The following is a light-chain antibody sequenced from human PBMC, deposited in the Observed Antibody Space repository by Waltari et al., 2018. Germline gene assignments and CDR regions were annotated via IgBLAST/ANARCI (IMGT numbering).Light chain of an antibody. V-gene: IGKV1-39*01. J-gene: IGKJ2*01. Sequence: DIQMTQSPSSLSASVGDRVTITCRASQSISNDLSWYQQKPGRAPNLLISGASSLQSGVPSRFSGSASGTDFTLTISSLQPEDFATYYCQQSYSTQYTFGQGTKLEIK. CDR2: GAS. CDR3: QQSYSTQYT. CDR1: QSISND.